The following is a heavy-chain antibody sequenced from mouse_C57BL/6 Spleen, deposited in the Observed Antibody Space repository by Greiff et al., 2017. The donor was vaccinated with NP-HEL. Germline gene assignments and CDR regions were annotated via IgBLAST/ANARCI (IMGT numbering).Heavy chain of an antibody. V-gene: IGHV5-4*01. Sequence: EVKLMESGGGLVKPGGSLKLSCAASGFTFSSYAMSWVRQTPEKRLEWVATISDGGSYTYYPDNVKGRFTISRDNAKNNLYLQMSHLKSEDTAMYYCARDGNYEGFYYFDYWGQGTTLTVSS. CDR3: ARDGNYEGFYYFDY. CDR2: ISDGGSYT. J-gene: IGHJ2*01. D-gene: IGHD2-1*01. CDR1: GFTFSSYA.